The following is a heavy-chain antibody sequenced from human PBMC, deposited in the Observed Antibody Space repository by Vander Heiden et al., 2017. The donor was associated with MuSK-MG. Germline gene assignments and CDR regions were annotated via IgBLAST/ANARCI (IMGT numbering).Heavy chain of an antibody. J-gene: IGHJ4*02. Sequence: EVQLVESGGGLVKPGGSLRLSCAASGFTFSSYSMNWVRQAPGKGLEWVSSISSSGSYIYYADSVKGRFTISRDNAKNSLYLQMNSLRAEDTAVYYCARPMVRGVIIKNFDYWGQGTLVTVSS. CDR1: GFTFSSYS. CDR3: ARPMVRGVIIKNFDY. CDR2: ISSSGSYI. D-gene: IGHD3-10*01. V-gene: IGHV3-21*01.